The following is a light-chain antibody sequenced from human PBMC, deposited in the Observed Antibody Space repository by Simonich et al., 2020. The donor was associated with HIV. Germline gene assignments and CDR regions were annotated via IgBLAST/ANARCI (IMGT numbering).Light chain of an antibody. V-gene: IGKV3-15*01. CDR3: QQYYSTLRT. CDR1: QSVSSN. Sequence: EIVMTQSPVTLSVSPGERATLSCRASQSVSSNLAWYQQKPDQAPRLLIYGASTRATGIPARFSGSGSGTDFTLTISYMQSEDFAVYYCQQYYSTLRTFGQGTKVEIK. CDR2: GAS. J-gene: IGKJ1*01.